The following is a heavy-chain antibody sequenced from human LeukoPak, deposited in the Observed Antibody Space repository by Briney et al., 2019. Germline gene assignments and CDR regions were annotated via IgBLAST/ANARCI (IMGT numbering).Heavy chain of an antibody. J-gene: IGHJ4*02. CDR3: ARAVAVPGRRYFDY. Sequence: ASVKVSCKASGYTFTTYDINWVRQATGQGLEWMGWLNPNRGNTGYAQKFQGRVSITGSTSTSTAYMELSSLRSDDTAVYYCARAVAVPGRRYFDYWGQGTLVTVSS. CDR2: LNPNRGNT. CDR1: GYTFTTYD. D-gene: IGHD6-19*01. V-gene: IGHV1-8*01.